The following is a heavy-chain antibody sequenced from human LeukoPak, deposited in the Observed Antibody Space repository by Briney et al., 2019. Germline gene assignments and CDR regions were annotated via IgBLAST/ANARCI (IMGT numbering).Heavy chain of an antibody. V-gene: IGHV4-39*07. CDR3: ARDRTTFIAVAAYFDY. Sequence: PSETLSLTCTVSGGSISSSSYYWGWIRQPPGKGLEWIGSIYYSGSTYYNPSLKSRVTISVDTSKNQFSLKLSSVAAADTAVYYCARDRTTFIAVAAYFDYWGQGTLVTVSS. D-gene: IGHD6-19*01. J-gene: IGHJ4*02. CDR2: IYYSGST. CDR1: GGSISSSSYY.